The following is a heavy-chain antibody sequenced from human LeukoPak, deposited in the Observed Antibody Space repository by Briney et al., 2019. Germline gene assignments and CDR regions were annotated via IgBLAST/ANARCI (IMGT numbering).Heavy chain of an antibody. CDR3: AKALGGSGWRFEY. CDR2: IYPGDSDT. J-gene: IGHJ4*02. CDR1: GYTFTTYW. D-gene: IGHD6-19*01. Sequence: GESLKVSCKASGYTFTTYWIGWVRQVPGKGLEFTGVIYPGDSDTRYRPSFQGQVTTSADKSTSTAYLQWSSLKASDTAIYYCAKALGGSGWRFEYWGQGTLVTVSS. V-gene: IGHV5-51*01.